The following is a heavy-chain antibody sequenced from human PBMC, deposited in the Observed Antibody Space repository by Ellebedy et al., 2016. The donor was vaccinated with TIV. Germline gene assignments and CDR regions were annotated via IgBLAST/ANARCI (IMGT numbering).Heavy chain of an antibody. CDR1: GNTFTGYY. D-gene: IGHD2-15*01. Sequence: ATVKVSCKASGNTFTGYYMHWVRQAPGQGLEWMGWINPNSGGTNYAQKFQGRVTMTRDTSISTAYMELSRLRSDDTAVYYCARSAVAGTPRFDYWGQGTLVTVSS. V-gene: IGHV1-2*02. CDR3: ARSAVAGTPRFDY. J-gene: IGHJ4*02. CDR2: INPNSGGT.